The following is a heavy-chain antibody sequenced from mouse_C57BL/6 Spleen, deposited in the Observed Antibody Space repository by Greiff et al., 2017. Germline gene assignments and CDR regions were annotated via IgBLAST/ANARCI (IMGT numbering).Heavy chain of an antibody. J-gene: IGHJ4*01. CDR1: GYTFTSYW. V-gene: IGHV1-61*01. Sequence: QVQLQQPGAELVRPGSSVKLSCKASGYTFTSYWMDWVKQRPGQGLEWIGNIYPSDSETHYNQKFKDKATLTVDKSSSTAYMPLSSLTSEDSAVYYCARYDNYAMDYWGQGTSVTVSS. CDR2: IYPSDSET. D-gene: IGHD2-3*01. CDR3: ARYDNYAMDY.